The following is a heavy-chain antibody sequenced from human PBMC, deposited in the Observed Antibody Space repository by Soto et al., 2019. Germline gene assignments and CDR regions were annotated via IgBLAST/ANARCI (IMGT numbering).Heavy chain of an antibody. CDR1: GFTFSSYA. CDR3: ARGGWTPTMAWFDP. J-gene: IGHJ5*02. V-gene: IGHV3-30-3*01. CDR2: ISYDGSNE. Sequence: QVQLVESGGGVVQPGRSLRLSCAASGFTFSSYAMHWVRQAPGKGLEWVAIISYDGSNEYYADSVKGRFTISRDNSKNTLYLQMNSLRPEDTAVYYCARGGWTPTMAWFDPWGQGTLVTVSS. D-gene: IGHD2-15*01.